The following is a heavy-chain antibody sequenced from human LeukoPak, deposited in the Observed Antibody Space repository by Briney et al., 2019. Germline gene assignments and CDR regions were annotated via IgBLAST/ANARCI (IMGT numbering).Heavy chain of an antibody. CDR3: ASGPWYSSGWYPDY. V-gene: IGHV1-18*01. J-gene: IGHJ4*02. CDR1: GYTFTSYG. D-gene: IGHD6-19*01. Sequence: ASVKVSCKASGYTFTSYGISWVRQAPGQGLEWMGWISAYNGNTNYAQKLQGRVTMATDTSTSTAYMELRSLRSDDTAVYYCASGPWYSSGWYPDYWGQGTLVTVSS. CDR2: ISAYNGNT.